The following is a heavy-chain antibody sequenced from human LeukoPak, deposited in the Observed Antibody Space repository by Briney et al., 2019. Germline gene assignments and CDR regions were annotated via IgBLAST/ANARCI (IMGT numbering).Heavy chain of an antibody. CDR1: GFAFSDSW. J-gene: IGHJ4*02. V-gene: IGHV3-7*03. D-gene: IGHD5-12*01. CDR2: IQEDGSYI. Sequence: GGSLRLSCAASGFAFSDSWMTWVRQAPGKGLEWVANIQEDGSYIYYVDSVRGRFTISRDNTKNSLFLQMNSLRADDTAVYFCARDSTWQLDYWGQGTLVTVSS. CDR3: ARDSTWQLDY.